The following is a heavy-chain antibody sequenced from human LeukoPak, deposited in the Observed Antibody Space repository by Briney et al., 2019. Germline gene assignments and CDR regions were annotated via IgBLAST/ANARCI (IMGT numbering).Heavy chain of an antibody. D-gene: IGHD6-6*01. CDR1: GFTFDDYG. J-gene: IGHJ3*02. V-gene: IGHV3-20*01. CDR3: ARDYEEYSSSFGGAFDI. Sequence: GGSLRLSCAASGFTFDDYGMSWVRQAPGKGLEWVSGINWNGGSTGYADSVKGRFTISRDNAKNSLYLQMNSLRAEDTALYHCARDYEEYSSSFGGAFDIWGQGTMVTVSS. CDR2: INWNGGST.